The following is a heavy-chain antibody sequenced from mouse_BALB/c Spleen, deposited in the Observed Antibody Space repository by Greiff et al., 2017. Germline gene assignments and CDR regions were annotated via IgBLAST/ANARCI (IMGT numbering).Heavy chain of an antibody. Sequence: VKLQESGPGLLHPSQSLSITCTVSGFSLTSYGVHFFLHSPGKGLEWLGVIWSGGSTDYNASFISRLSISKDNSKSQVFFKMNSLQANDTAIYYCARNPFYDVGAMDYWGQGTSVTVSS. CDR1: GFSLTSYG. CDR3: ARNPFYDVGAMDY. V-gene: IGHV2-2*02. D-gene: IGHD2-12*01. CDR2: IWSGGST. J-gene: IGHJ4*01.